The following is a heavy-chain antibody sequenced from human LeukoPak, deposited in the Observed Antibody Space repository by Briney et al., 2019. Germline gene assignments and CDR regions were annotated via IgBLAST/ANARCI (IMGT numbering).Heavy chain of an antibody. J-gene: IGHJ4*02. CDR1: SGSISTSNYY. Sequence: PSETLSLTCTVSSGSISTSNYYWSWIRQPPGRGLEWIGEINHSGSTNYNPSLKSRVTISVGTSKNQFSLKLSSVTAADTAVYYCARFPGRKPTIFGPRRGSAFDYWGQGTLVTVSS. V-gene: IGHV4-39*07. CDR3: ARFPGRKPTIFGPRRGSAFDY. CDR2: INHSGST. D-gene: IGHD3-3*01.